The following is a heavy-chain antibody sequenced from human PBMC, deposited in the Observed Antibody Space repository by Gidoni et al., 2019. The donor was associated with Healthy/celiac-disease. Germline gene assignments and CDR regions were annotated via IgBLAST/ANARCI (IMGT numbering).Heavy chain of an antibody. CDR2: ISSISSYI. CDR3: SSSYYYYGMDV. CDR1: GFTFSSYS. Sequence: EVQLVESGGGLVKPGGSLRLSCADSGFTFSSYSMNWVRQAPGKGLEWVSSISSISSYIYYADSVKGRFTISRDNAKNSLYLQMNSLRAEDTAVYYCSSSYYYYGMDVWGQGTTVTVSS. V-gene: IGHV3-21*01. D-gene: IGHD6-6*01. J-gene: IGHJ6*02.